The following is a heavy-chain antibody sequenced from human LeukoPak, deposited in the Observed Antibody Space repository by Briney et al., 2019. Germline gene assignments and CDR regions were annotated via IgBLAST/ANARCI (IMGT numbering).Heavy chain of an antibody. CDR1: GFTFSNYA. D-gene: IGHD3-10*01. V-gene: IGHV3-23*01. Sequence: GGSLRLSCAASGFTFSNYAMMWVRQAPGKRLEWVSSITGSGDGTYYADSVRGRFTISRDNSENKLYLQLNSLRADDTAVYFCVKGFVHPTYYFDYWGQGTLVTVSS. J-gene: IGHJ4*02. CDR2: ITGSGDGT. CDR3: VKGFVHPTYYFDY.